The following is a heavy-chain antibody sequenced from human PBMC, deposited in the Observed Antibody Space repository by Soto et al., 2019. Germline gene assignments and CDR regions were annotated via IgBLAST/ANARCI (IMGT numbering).Heavy chain of an antibody. CDR1: GYTFTGYY. V-gene: IGHV1-2*02. CDR3: ARNRAAAGTPYRWFDP. CDR2: INPNSGGT. D-gene: IGHD6-13*01. J-gene: IGHJ5*02. Sequence: ASVKVSCKASGYTFTGYYMHWVRQAPGQGLEWMGWINPNSGGTNYAQKFQGRVTMTRDTSISTAYMELSRLRSDDTDVYYCARNRAAAGTPYRWFDPWGQGTLVTVSS.